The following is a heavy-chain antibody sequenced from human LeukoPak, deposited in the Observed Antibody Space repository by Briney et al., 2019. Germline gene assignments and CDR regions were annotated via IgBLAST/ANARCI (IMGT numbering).Heavy chain of an antibody. CDR1: GFTFSSYG. CDR3: AKDWPQLGGAFDI. D-gene: IGHD7-27*01. J-gene: IGHJ3*02. V-gene: IGHV3-30*02. CDR2: IRYDGSNK. Sequence: PGGSLRLSCAASGFTFSSYGMHWVRQAPGKGLEWVAFIRYDGSNKYYADSVKGRFTISRDNSKNTLYLQMNSLRAGDTAVYYCAKDWPQLGGAFDIWGQGTMVTVSS.